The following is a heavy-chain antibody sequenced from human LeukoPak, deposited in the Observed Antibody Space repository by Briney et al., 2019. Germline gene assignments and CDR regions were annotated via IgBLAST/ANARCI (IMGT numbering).Heavy chain of an antibody. CDR1: GYTFTSYD. J-gene: IGHJ4*02. D-gene: IGHD6-19*01. CDR2: INAGNGNT. Sequence: GASVTVSCTASGYTFTSYDMHWVRPAPGQRLERMGWINAGNGNTKYSQKFQGRVTITRDTSASTAYMELSSLRSEDTAVYYCARAVAGTSKFDYWGQGTLVTVSS. CDR3: ARAVAGTSKFDY. V-gene: IGHV1-3*01.